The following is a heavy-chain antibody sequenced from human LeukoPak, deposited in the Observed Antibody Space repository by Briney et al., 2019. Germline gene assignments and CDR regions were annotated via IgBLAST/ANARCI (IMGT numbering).Heavy chain of an antibody. CDR1: GFTFSDAW. J-gene: IGHJ4*02. D-gene: IGHD1-1*01. Sequence: GGSLRLSCAASGFTFSDAWMSWVRQAPGKGLEWVSHISSTSGTIHYADSVKGRFTISRDNAKNSLYLQMNSLRDEDTAVYYCARYTGSFVDYWGQGTLVTVSS. V-gene: IGHV3-48*02. CDR2: ISSTSGTI. CDR3: ARYTGSFVDY.